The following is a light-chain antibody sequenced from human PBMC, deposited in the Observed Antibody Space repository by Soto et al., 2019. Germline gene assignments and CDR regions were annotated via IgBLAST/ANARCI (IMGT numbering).Light chain of an antibody. CDR1: QSVGGD. Sequence: VVVLQSRATLSVSPREGATVSCRASQSVGGDLDWYQQQQPGQAPRLLIDGVSNRATGIPARFSGSGSGTDFTLTISSLQSEDFAVYDCLAYNNCPRWTFGQGTKVDIK. J-gene: IGKJ1*01. V-gene: IGKV3-15*01. CDR3: LAYNNCPRWT. CDR2: GVS.